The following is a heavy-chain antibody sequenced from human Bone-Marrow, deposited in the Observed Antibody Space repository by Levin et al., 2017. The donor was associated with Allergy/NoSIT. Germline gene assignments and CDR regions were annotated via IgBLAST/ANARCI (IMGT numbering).Heavy chain of an antibody. V-gene: IGHV3-23*01. D-gene: IGHD1-20*01. J-gene: IGHJ4*02. CDR3: AKVRRYRWNDGEANVDY. CDR2: MSGSGGNT. Sequence: GGSLRLSCAASGFAFGSYAMSWVRQAPGKGLAWVSAMSGSGGNTYYADSVKGRFSISRDNSKNTLYLHMNGLGAEDTAVYYCAKVRRYRWNDGEANVDYWGQGALVTVSS. CDR1: GFAFGSYA.